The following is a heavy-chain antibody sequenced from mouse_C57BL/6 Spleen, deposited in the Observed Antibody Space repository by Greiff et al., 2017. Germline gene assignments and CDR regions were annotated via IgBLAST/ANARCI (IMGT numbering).Heavy chain of an antibody. D-gene: IGHD1-3*01. Sequence: VQLKESGGGLVKPGGSLKLSCAASGFTFSDYGMHWVRQAPEKGLEWVAYISSGSSTIYYADTVKGRFTISRDNAKNTLFLQMTSLRSEDTAMYYGASKEVVAWFAYRGPGTLVTVTA. CDR1: GFTFSDYG. CDR2: ISSGSSTI. CDR3: ASKEVVAWFAY. J-gene: IGHJ3*01. V-gene: IGHV5-17*01.